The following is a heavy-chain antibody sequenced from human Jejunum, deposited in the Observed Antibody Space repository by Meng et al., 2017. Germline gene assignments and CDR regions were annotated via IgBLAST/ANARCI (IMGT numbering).Heavy chain of an antibody. CDR2: TFYNGNT. CDR1: GGSVFTSSYY. CDR3: AREGKSSVNTYSFDH. D-gene: IGHD4-17*01. J-gene: IGHJ4*02. V-gene: IGHV4-39*07. Sequence: SETLSLTCTVSGGSVFTSSYYWVWIRQPPGKGLEWIGTTFYNGNTYYNSSLTSRVTISVDTSKNHFSLKMNSVTAADTAVYYCAREGKSSVNTYSFDHWGQGTLVTVSS.